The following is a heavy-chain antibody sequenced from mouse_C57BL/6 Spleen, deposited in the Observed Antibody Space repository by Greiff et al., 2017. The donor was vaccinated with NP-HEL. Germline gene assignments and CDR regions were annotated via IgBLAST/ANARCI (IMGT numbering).Heavy chain of an antibody. J-gene: IGHJ3*01. D-gene: IGHD2-5*01. CDR3: ARCRYSNFSWFAY. V-gene: IGHV1-54*01. CDR2: INPGSGGT. CDR1: GYAFTNYL. Sequence: VHLVESGAELVRPGTSVKVSCKASGYAFTNYLIEWVKQRPGQGLEWIGVINPGSGGTNYNEKFKGKATLTADKSSSTAYMQLSSLTSEDSAVYFCARCRYSNFSWFAYWGQGTLVTVSA.